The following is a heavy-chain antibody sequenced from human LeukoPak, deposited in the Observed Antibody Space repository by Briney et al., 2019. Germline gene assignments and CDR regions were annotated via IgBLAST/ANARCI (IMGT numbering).Heavy chain of an antibody. CDR2: ISAYNGDT. J-gene: IGHJ3*01. V-gene: IGHV1-18*04. CDR1: GYTFTRYG. Sequence: ASVKVSCKASGYTFTRYGIHWVRQAPGQGLEWMGWISAYNGDTNYAQKLQGRVTMTTDTSPSTAYMDLSRLRSDATTVYYCTHEGTVVGDDAFDLWGQGTMVTVSS. D-gene: IGHD6-19*01. CDR3: THEGTVVGDDAFDL.